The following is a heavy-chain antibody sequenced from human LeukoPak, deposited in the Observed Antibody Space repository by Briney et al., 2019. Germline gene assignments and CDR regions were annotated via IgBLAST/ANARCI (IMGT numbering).Heavy chain of an antibody. CDR1: GYTFTGYY. J-gene: IGHJ4*02. CDR2: INPNSGGT. CDR3: ARIWGSPPYYFDY. D-gene: IGHD7-27*01. Sequence: GASVKVSCKASGYTFTGYYMHWVRQAPGQGLKWMGWINPNSGGTNYAQKFQGRVTMTRDTSISTAYMELSRLRSDDTAVYYCARIWGSPPYYFDYWGQGTLVTVSS. V-gene: IGHV1-2*02.